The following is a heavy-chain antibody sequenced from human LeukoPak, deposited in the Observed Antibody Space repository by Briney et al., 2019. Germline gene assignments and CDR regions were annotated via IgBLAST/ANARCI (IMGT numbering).Heavy chain of an antibody. Sequence: SETLSLTCTVSGASVSSDNLYWSWIRQPAGKGLEWIGRIYTTGSTNYSPSLKSRVTISVDTSKNQFSLKLSSVTAADTAVYYCATALSGDGYYFDPWAQGTLVTVSS. V-gene: IGHV4-61*02. CDR3: ATALSGDGYYFDP. D-gene: IGHD5-24*01. CDR1: GASVSSDNLY. CDR2: IYTTGST. J-gene: IGHJ4*02.